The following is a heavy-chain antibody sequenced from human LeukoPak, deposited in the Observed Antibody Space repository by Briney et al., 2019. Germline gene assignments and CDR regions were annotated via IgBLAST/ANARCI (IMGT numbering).Heavy chain of an antibody. CDR1: GGTFSSYA. CDR2: IIPNLGIA. J-gene: IGHJ6*02. V-gene: IGHV1-69*04. Sequence: GASVKVSCKASGGTFSSYAISWVRQAPGQGLEWMGRIIPNLGIANYAQKFQGRVTITADKSTSTAYMELSSLRSEDTAVYYCARVDGAPSYYYYYGMDVWGQGTTVTVSS. CDR3: ARVDGAPSYYYYYGMDV. D-gene: IGHD4-17*01.